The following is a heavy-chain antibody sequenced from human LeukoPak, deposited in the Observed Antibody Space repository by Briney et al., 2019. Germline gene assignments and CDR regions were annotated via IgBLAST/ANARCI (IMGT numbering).Heavy chain of an antibody. J-gene: IGHJ5*02. V-gene: IGHV1-2*06. CDR3: ASYDTSGT. CDR2: INPNSGGT. Sequence: ASVKVSCKASGYTFTGYYMHWVGQAPGQRLEWMGRINPNSGGTNYAQKFQGRVTMTRDTSISTAYMEVSRLRSDDTAMYYCASYDTSGTWGQGTLVTVSS. CDR1: GYTFTGYY. D-gene: IGHD3-22*01.